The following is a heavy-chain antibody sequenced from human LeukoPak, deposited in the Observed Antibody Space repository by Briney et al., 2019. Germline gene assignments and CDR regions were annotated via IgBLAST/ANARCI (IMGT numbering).Heavy chain of an antibody. CDR3: ARDRGYCSGTSCYDWFDP. D-gene: IGHD2-2*01. CDR1: GGSVSSGSYY. CDR2: IYYSGST. J-gene: IGHJ5*02. V-gene: IGHV4-61*01. Sequence: SETLSLTCTVSGGSVSSGSYYWSWIRQPPGKGLEWIGYIYYSGSTNYNPSLKSRVTISVDTSKNQFSLKLSSVTAADTAVYYCARDRGYCSGTSCYDWFDPWGQGTLVTVSS.